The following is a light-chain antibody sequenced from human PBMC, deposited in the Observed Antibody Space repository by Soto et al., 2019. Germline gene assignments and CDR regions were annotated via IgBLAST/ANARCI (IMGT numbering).Light chain of an antibody. Sequence: QSVLTQPASVSGSPGQSITISCTGTSSDVGGYNYVSWYQQHPGKAPKLMIYDVSNRPSGVSNRFSGSESGNTASLTISGLQAEDEADYYCSSYTSSSPYVFGTGTKLTVL. CDR1: SSDVGGYNY. J-gene: IGLJ1*01. CDR2: DVS. CDR3: SSYTSSSPYV. V-gene: IGLV2-14*01.